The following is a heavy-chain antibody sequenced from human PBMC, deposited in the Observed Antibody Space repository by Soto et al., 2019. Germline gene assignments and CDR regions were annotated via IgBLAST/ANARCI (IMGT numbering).Heavy chain of an antibody. J-gene: IGHJ4*02. CDR2: ISGSDGST. CDR1: GFTFSRYT. CDR3: AKDLGGGGSEETNL. D-gene: IGHD3-10*01. V-gene: IGHV3-23*01. Sequence: EVQLLESGGGLVQPGGSLRLSCAASGFTFSRYTMSWVRQPPGKGLEWVSGISGSDGSTYYGDSVQGRFTISRDNSKNTLYLQMNSLRAEDTAVYYCAKDLGGGGSEETNLWGQGTLVTVSS.